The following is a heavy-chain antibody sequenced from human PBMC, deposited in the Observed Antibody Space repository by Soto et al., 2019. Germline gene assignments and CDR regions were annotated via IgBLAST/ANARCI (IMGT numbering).Heavy chain of an antibody. V-gene: IGHV1-69*13. J-gene: IGHJ4*02. Sequence: ASVQVSCKASGGTFSSYAISWVRQAPGQGLEWMGGIIPIFGTANYAQKFQGRVTITADESTSTAYMELSSLRSEDTAVYYCARDRESSGWSPVDYWGQGTLVTVSS. D-gene: IGHD6-19*01. CDR3: ARDRESSGWSPVDY. CDR2: IIPIFGTA. CDR1: GGTFSSYA.